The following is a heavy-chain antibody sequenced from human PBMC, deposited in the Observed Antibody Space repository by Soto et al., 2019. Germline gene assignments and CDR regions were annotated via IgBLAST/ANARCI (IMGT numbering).Heavy chain of an antibody. CDR1: GYSFSCYW. CDR3: ARQIYDSDTGPNFQYYFDS. D-gene: IGHD3-22*01. Sequence: GEFLKISFRSSGYSFSCYWINWVRQKPGKGLEWMGRIDPSDSQTYYSPSFRGHVTISVTKSIATVFLQWSSLRASDTAMYYCARQIYDSDTGPNFQYYFDSWGQGTPVTVSS. J-gene: IGHJ4*02. CDR2: IDPSDSQT. V-gene: IGHV5-10-1*01.